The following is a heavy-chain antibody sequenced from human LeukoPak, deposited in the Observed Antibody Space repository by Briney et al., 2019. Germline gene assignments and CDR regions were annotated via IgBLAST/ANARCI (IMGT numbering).Heavy chain of an antibody. J-gene: IGHJ4*02. CDR2: IYYSGST. Sequence: SETLSLTCTVSGGSISSSSYYWGWIRQPPGKGLEWIGNIYYSGSTYYNPSLKSRVTISVDTSKNQFSLKLSSVTAADTAAYYCASGYDNSGYYYVPDYWGQGTLVTVSS. V-gene: IGHV4-39*01. CDR1: GGSISSSSYY. CDR3: ASGYDNSGYYYVPDY. D-gene: IGHD3-22*01.